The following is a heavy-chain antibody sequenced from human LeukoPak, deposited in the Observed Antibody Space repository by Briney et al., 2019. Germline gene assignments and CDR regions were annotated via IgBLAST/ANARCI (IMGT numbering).Heavy chain of an antibody. V-gene: IGHV1-2*02. CDR3: ARVSCSGTNCYHGGFDY. J-gene: IGHJ4*02. Sequence: ASVKVSCKASGYTFTAYYIHWVRQAPGQGLEWMGWIIPNSGGTSYAQKFQGRVTMTRDTSINTAYMELSSLRSDDTAIYSSARVSCSGTNCYHGGFDYWGQGTLVTVSS. CDR1: GYTFTAYY. CDR2: IIPNSGGT. D-gene: IGHD2-2*01.